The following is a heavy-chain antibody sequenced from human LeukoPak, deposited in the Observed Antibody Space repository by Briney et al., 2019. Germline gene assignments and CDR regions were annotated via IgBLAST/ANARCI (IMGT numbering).Heavy chain of an antibody. CDR3: AKAGNIRFDY. V-gene: IGHV3-30*02. CDR1: GFTFSSYG. D-gene: IGHD2/OR15-2a*01. J-gene: IGHJ4*02. CDR2: IRYDGSNK. Sequence: GGSLRLSCAASGFTFSSYGMHRVRQAPGKGLEWVAFIRYDGSNKYYADSVKGRFTISRDNSKNTLYLQMNSLRAEDTAVYYCAKAGNIRFDYWGQGTLVTVSS.